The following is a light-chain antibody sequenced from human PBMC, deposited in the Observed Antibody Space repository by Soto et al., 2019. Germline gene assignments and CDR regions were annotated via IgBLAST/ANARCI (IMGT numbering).Light chain of an antibody. CDR1: SSDVGGYHY. CDR2: EVT. CDR3: SSYAGSNNLV. J-gene: IGLJ2*01. Sequence: QAVLTQPPSASGSPGQSVTISCTGTSSDVGGYHYVSWYQQHPGKAPKLMIHEVTKRPSGVPDRFSGSKSGNTASLTVSGLQGEDEGDYYCSSYAGSNNLVFGGGTKLTVL. V-gene: IGLV2-8*01.